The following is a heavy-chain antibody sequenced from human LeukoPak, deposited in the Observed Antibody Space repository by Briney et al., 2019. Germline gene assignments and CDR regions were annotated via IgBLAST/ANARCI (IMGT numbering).Heavy chain of an antibody. V-gene: IGHV3-23*01. Sequence: GGSLRLSCAASGFTFSSYAMIWVRQAPGKGLEWVSAITSSGGTTYYADSVKGRFTISRDNSKNTLYLQMDSLRSEDTAVYYCARDFFPIVDSTWYEIGYWGQGTLVAVSS. CDR2: ITSSGGTT. CDR3: ARDFFPIVDSTWYEIGY. D-gene: IGHD6-13*01. J-gene: IGHJ4*02. CDR1: GFTFSSYA.